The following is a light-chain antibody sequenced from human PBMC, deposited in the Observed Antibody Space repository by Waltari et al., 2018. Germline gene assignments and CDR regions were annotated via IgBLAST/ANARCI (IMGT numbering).Light chain of an antibody. CDR2: ELN. Sequence: QSALTQPPSASGSPGQSVTISCTGPSSDIGRYNYVSWYQQHPGKAPKLMIYELNSRPSGVPDRFSGSKTGNTASLAGSGRQAEDEAYYYCISYAGSNNYVVFGGGTKLSVL. J-gene: IGLJ2*01. CDR1: SSDIGRYNY. CDR3: ISYAGSNNYVV. V-gene: IGLV2-8*01.